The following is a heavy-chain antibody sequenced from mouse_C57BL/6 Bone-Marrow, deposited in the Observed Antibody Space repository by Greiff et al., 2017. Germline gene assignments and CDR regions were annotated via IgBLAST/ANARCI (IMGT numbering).Heavy chain of an antibody. CDR1: GFNIKDYY. J-gene: IGHJ3*01. V-gene: IGHV14-1*01. D-gene: IGHD2-5*01. Sequence: EVKLVESGAELVRPGASVKLSCTASGFNIKDYYMHWVKQRPEQGLEWIGRIDPEDGDTEYAPKFPGKATMTADTSSNTAYLQLSSLTSEDTAVYYCTTDYSILWFAYWGQGTLVTVSA. CDR2: IDPEDGDT. CDR3: TTDYSILWFAY.